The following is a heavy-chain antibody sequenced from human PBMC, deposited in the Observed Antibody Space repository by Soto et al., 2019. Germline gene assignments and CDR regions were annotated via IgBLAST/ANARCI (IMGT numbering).Heavy chain of an antibody. Sequence: PGGSLRLSCATSGFILSDCAMNWVRQAPGKGLEWVSYISSSSSVIDYADSVKGRFTVSRDNARNSLYLQMNSLRAEDTAVYYYSRGEMWDSNCYYYMDVWGTGTTVTVSS. D-gene: IGHD1-26*01. CDR3: SRGEMWDSNCYYYMDV. V-gene: IGHV3-48*01. CDR1: GFILSDCA. CDR2: ISSSSSVI. J-gene: IGHJ6*03.